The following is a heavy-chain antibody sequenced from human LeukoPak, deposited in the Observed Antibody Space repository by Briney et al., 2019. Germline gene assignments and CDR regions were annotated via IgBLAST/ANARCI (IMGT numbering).Heavy chain of an antibody. CDR3: ARGDDDVWSGYYLYYYYYGMDV. D-gene: IGHD3-3*01. CDR1: GFTFSSYS. V-gene: IGHV3-21*01. Sequence: GGSLRLSCAASGFTFSSYSMNWVRQAPGKGLEWVSSISSSSSYIYYADSVKGRFTISRDNAKNSLYLQLNSLRAEDTAVYYCARGDDDVWSGYYLYYYYYGMDVWGQGTTVTVSS. J-gene: IGHJ6*02. CDR2: ISSSSSYI.